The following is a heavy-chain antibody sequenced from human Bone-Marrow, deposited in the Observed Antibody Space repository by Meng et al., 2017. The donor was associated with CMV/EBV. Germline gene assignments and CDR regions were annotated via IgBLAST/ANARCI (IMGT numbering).Heavy chain of an antibody. V-gene: IGHV1-2*02. D-gene: IGHD2-2*01. CDR3: ASRYCSSTSCQPYYYYYGMDV. Sequence: ASVKVSCKASGYTFTGYYMHWVRQAPGQGLEWMGWINPNSGGTNYAQKFQGRVTMTRDTSISTAYMELSSLRSEDTAVYYCASRYCSSTSCQPYYYYYGMDVWGQGTTVTVSS. J-gene: IGHJ6*02. CDR2: INPNSGGT. CDR1: GYTFTGYY.